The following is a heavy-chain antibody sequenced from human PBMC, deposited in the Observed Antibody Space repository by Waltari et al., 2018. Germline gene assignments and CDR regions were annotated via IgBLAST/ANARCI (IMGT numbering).Heavy chain of an antibody. J-gene: IGHJ4*02. V-gene: IGHV4-61*02. CDR2: IYTSGST. D-gene: IGHD6-19*01. CDR3: ARIAVAGPSLYYFDY. CDR1: GGSISSGSYY. Sequence: QVQLQESGPGLVKPSQTLSLTCTVSGGSISSGSYYWSWIRQPAGKGLEWIGRIYTSGSTNYNPSLKSRVTISVDTSKNQFSLKLSSVTAADTAVYYCARIAVAGPSLYYFDYWGQGTLVTVSS.